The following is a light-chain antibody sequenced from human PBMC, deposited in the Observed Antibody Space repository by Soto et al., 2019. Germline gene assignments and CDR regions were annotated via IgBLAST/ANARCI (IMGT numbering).Light chain of an antibody. CDR1: SSNIGSNS. V-gene: IGLV1-44*01. CDR3: AAWDDTLNGVV. Sequence: QSVLTQPPSASGTPGQRVSISCSGSSSNIGSNSVNWYQQLPGTAPKLLIYSDNLRPSGVPARFSGSKSGTSASLAISGLQSEDEIDYYCAAWDDTLNGVVFGGGTQLTVL. J-gene: IGLJ2*01. CDR2: SDN.